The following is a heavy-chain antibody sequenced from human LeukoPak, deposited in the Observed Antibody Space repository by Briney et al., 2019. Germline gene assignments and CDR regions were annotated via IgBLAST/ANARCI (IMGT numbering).Heavy chain of an antibody. CDR1: GFTFSSYW. D-gene: IGHD3-3*01. CDR2: INTDGGST. J-gene: IGHJ5*02. Sequence: GGSLRLSCAASGFTFSSYWMHWVRQAPGKGLVWVSRINTDGGSTSYADSVKGRFTISRDNAKNTLYLQMNSLRAEDTAVYYCARGGGPIGRFLEWLSPTLNWFDPWGQGTLVTVSS. V-gene: IGHV3-74*01. CDR3: ARGGGPIGRFLEWLSPTLNWFDP.